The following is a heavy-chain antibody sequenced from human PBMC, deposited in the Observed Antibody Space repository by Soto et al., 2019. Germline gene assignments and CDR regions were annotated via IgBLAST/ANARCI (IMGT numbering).Heavy chain of an antibody. D-gene: IGHD3-22*01. V-gene: IGHV3-9*01. CDR2: ISWNSGSI. CDR3: AKDIRSYYDSSGYLVY. CDR1: GFTFDDYA. J-gene: IGHJ4*02. Sequence: GGSLRLSCAASGFTFDDYAMHWVRQAPGKGLEWVSGISWNSGSIGYADSVKGRFTISRDNAKNSLYLQMNSLRAEDTALYYCAKDIRSYYDSSGYLVYWGQGTLVTVSS.